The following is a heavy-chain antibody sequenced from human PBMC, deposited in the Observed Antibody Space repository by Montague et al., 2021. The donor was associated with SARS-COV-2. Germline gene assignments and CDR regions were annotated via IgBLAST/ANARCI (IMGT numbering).Heavy chain of an antibody. CDR2: VSSIGGST. CDR3: AKDLEQWLVGRDYFDY. Sequence: SLRLSCAASGFTFSTYAMSWVRQAPGKGLEWVSTVSSIGGSTFYADSVKGRFTVPRDNSKNTLYLQMNSLRAEDTAVYYCAKDLEQWLVGRDYFDYWGQGTLVTVSS. J-gene: IGHJ4*02. D-gene: IGHD6-19*01. CDR1: GFTFSTYA. V-gene: IGHV3-23*01.